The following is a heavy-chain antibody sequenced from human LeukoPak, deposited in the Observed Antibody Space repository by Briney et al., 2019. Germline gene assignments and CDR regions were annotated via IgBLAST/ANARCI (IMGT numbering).Heavy chain of an antibody. CDR3: ARHVGAAAADPYFDY. CDR2: IYPGDSDT. CDR1: GYSYTTYW. V-gene: IGHV5-51*01. Sequence: GESLKISCEVVGYSYTTYWIGWVRQMPGKGLEWMGIIYPGDSDTRYSPSFQGQVTISADKSISTAYLQWSSLKASDTAMYYCARHVGAAAADPYFDYWGQGTLVTVSS. D-gene: IGHD6-13*01. J-gene: IGHJ4*02.